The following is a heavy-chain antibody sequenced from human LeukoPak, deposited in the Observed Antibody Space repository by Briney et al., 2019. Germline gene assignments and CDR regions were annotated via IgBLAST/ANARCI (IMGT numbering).Heavy chain of an antibody. D-gene: IGHD3-10*01. CDR2: IKQDGSEK. J-gene: IGHJ4*02. CDR3: AGSHRSFASGSGDF. V-gene: IGHV3-7*05. Sequence: PGGSLRLSCAASRFTFSDYWMSWVRQAPGKGLEWVANIKQDGSEKYYVDSVKGRFTISRDNAKNSLYLQMNSLRAEDTAVYYCAGSHRSFASGSGDFWGQGTLVTVSS. CDR1: RFTFSDYW.